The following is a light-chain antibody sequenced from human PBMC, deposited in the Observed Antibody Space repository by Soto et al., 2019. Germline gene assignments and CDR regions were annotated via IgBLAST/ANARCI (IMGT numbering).Light chain of an antibody. Sequence: EIVLTQSPGTLSLSPGERATLSCRASQSVSSSYLAWYQQKPGQAPRLLIYGASSRATGIPDRFSGSGSGTEYTLTISRLEPEDFAVYYCQQYGSSPQTFGQGTKVAIK. CDR1: QSVSSSY. V-gene: IGKV3-20*01. CDR2: GAS. CDR3: QQYGSSPQT. J-gene: IGKJ1*01.